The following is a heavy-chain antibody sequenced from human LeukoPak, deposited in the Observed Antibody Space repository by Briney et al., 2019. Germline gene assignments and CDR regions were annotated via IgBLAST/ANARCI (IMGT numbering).Heavy chain of an antibody. V-gene: IGHV3-30*02. CDR3: AKDGDSSGYYLDAFDI. J-gene: IGHJ3*02. D-gene: IGHD3-22*01. Sequence: GGSLRLSCAASGFTFSSYGMHWVRQAPGKGLEWVAFIRYDGSNKYYADSVKGRFTISRDNSMDSLYLQMNSLRADGVSVYYCAKDGDSSGYYLDAFDIWGQGTMVTVSS. CDR2: IRYDGSNK. CDR1: GFTFSSYG.